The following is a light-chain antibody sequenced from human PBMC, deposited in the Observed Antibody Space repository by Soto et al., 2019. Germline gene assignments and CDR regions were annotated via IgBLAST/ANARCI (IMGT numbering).Light chain of an antibody. CDR1: QSVSSSY. CDR2: GAS. Sequence: EIVLTQSPGTLSLSPGERATLSCRASQSVSSSYLAWYQQKPGQAPRLLIYGASSRATGIPDRFSGSESGTDFTLTISRREPEDFAVYYWQQYGSSPYTCGQGTKLEI. CDR3: QQYGSSPYT. J-gene: IGKJ2*01. V-gene: IGKV3-20*01.